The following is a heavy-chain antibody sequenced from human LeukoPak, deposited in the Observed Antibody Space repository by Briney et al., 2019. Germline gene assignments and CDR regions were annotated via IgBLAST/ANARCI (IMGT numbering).Heavy chain of an antibody. CDR1: GFTFSSDS. Sequence: GGSLRLSCAASGFTFSSDSMNWVRQAPGKGLEWVSYISSSGGTIYYADSVKGRFTISRDNAKNSLYLQMNSLRAEDTAVYYCATRVSTSRSFDYWGQGTLVTVSS. CDR3: ATRVSTSRSFDY. CDR2: ISSSGGTI. J-gene: IGHJ4*02. V-gene: IGHV3-48*01.